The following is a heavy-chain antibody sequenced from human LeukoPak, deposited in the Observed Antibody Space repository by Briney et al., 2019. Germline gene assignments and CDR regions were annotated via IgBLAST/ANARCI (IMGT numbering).Heavy chain of an antibody. D-gene: IGHD4-17*01. CDR3: ARDGHDYVDYFFDY. J-gene: IGHJ4*02. CDR2: ISSSGYTI. CDR1: GFTFSSYE. Sequence: GGSLRLSCAASGFTFSSYEMNWVRQAPGKGLEWVSYISSSGYTIYYADSVKGRFTISRDNTKNLLYLQMNSLRAEDTAVYYCARDGHDYVDYFFDYWGQGTLVTVSS. V-gene: IGHV3-48*03.